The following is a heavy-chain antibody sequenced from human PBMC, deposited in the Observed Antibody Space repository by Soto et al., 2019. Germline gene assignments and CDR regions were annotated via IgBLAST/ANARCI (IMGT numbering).Heavy chain of an antibody. D-gene: IGHD4-17*01. CDR1: GFTFSSYG. Sequence: GGSLRLSCAASGFTFSSYGMHWVRQAPGKGLEWVAVISYDGSNKYYADSVKGRFTISRDNSKNTLYLQMNSLRAEDTAVYYCAKDGYGGNYYFDYWGQGTLVTVS. V-gene: IGHV3-30*18. CDR2: ISYDGSNK. CDR3: AKDGYGGNYYFDY. J-gene: IGHJ4*02.